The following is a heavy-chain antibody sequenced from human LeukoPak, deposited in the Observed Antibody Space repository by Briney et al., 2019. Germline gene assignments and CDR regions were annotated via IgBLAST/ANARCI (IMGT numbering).Heavy chain of an antibody. CDR2: VVPIFSTA. D-gene: IGHD3-10*01. CDR1: GGTFSNYA. V-gene: IGHV1-69*06. Sequence: SVKVSCKASGGTFSNYAIGWVRQAPGQGLEWMGGVVPIFSTANYAQKFQGRVTITADRSTSTAYMELRSLRSDDTAVYYCARIPITMVRGVIGDYWGQGTLVTVSS. CDR3: ARIPITMVRGVIGDY. J-gene: IGHJ4*02.